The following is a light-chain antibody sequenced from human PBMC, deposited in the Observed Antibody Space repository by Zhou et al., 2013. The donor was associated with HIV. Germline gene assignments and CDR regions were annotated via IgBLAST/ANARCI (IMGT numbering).Light chain of an antibody. V-gene: IGKV1-5*03. Sequence: DIQMTQSPSTLSASVGDRVTITCRASQSISIWLAWYQQKPGKAPKLLIYKASSLESGVPSRFSGSGSGTQFTLTISSLQPDDFATYYCQQYNSEFVTFGGGTKVEIK. CDR3: QQYNSEFVT. CDR2: KAS. J-gene: IGKJ4*01. CDR1: QSISIW.